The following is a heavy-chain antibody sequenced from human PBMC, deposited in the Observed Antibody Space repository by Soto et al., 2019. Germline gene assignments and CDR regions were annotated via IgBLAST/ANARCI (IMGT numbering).Heavy chain of an antibody. Sequence: SETLSLTCTVSGGSISSGDYYWSWIRQPPGKGLEWIGYIYYSGSTYYNPSLKSRVTISVDTSKNQLSRKLSSVTAADTAVYYCARDLDILTGSDYWGQGTLVTVSS. CDR3: ARDLDILTGSDY. V-gene: IGHV4-30-4*01. D-gene: IGHD3-9*01. J-gene: IGHJ4*02. CDR2: IYYSGST. CDR1: GGSISSGDYY.